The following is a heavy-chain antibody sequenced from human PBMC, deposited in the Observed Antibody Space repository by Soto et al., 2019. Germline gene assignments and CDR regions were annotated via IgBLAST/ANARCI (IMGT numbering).Heavy chain of an antibody. CDR2: ISAYNGNT. D-gene: IGHD4-17*01. V-gene: IGHV1-18*01. J-gene: IGHJ3*02. CDR3: ARDLSVTPYDALDI. CDR1: GYTFTSYG. Sequence: GASVKVSCKASGYTFTSYGISWVRQAPGQGLEWMGWISAYNGNTNYAQKLQGRVTMTTDTSTSTAYMELRSLRSDDTAVYYCARDLSVTPYDALDIWGQGTMVTVSS.